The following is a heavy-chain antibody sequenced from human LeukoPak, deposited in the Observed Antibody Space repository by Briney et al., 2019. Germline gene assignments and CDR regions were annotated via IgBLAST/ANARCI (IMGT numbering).Heavy chain of an antibody. CDR2: INPNSGGT. D-gene: IGHD2-21*01. V-gene: IGHV1-2*02. J-gene: IGHJ6*02. CDR1: GYTFTGYY. CDR3: ARVRDSTILSPYGMDV. Sequence: ASVKVSREASGYTFTGYYMHWVRQAPGQGLEWMGWINPNSGGTNYAQKFQGRVTMTRDTSISTAYMELSRLRSDDTAVYYCARVRDSTILSPYGMDVWGQGTTVTVSS.